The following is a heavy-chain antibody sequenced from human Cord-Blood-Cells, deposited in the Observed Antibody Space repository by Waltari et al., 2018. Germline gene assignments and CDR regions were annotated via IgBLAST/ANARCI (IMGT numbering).Heavy chain of an antibody. D-gene: IGHD3-10*01. CDR1: GFSLSTSGVG. V-gene: IGHV2-5*02. CDR3: AHRRRVQGRNWFDP. J-gene: IGHJ5*02. Sequence: QITLKESGPTLVKPTQTLTLTCTFSGFSLSTSGVGVGWIRQPPGKALEWLALIYWDDDKRYSPSLKSSLTITKDPSKNQVVLTMTNMDPVDTATYYCAHRRRVQGRNWFDPWGQGTLVTVSS. CDR2: IYWDDDK.